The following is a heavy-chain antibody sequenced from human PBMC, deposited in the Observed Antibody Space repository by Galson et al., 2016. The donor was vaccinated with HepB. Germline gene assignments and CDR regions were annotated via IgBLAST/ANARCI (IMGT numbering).Heavy chain of an antibody. J-gene: IGHJ4*02. V-gene: IGHV3-33*06. CDR1: GFIFSDYG. Sequence: SLRLSCAASGFIFSDYGMHWVRQAPGKGLEWVAVIWSDGSNKFYSDSVKGRFTISRDFSKDTLYLQMSSLRAGDTAVYYCAKTETPGTPGRVGHFDYWGQRTLVTVSS. CDR3: AKTETPGTPGRVGHFDY. CDR2: IWSDGSNK. D-gene: IGHD1-7*01.